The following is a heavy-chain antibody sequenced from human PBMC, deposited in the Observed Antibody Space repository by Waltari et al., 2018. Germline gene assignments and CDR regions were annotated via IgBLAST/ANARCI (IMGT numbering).Heavy chain of an antibody. J-gene: IGHJ4*02. V-gene: IGHV3-33*01. Sequence: QVQLVESGGGVVQPGRSLRLSCAASGFTFSSYGMHWVRQAPGKGLEWVAVIWYDGSNKYYADSGKGRFTMSRDNSKNTLYLQRNSLRAEDTAVYYCARDRADYYDSSGYYMDYWGQGTLVTVSS. CDR1: GFTFSSYG. CDR2: IWYDGSNK. D-gene: IGHD3-22*01. CDR3: ARDRADYYDSSGYYMDY.